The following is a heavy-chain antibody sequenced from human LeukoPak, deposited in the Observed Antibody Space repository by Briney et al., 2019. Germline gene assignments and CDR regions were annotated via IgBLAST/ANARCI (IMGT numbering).Heavy chain of an antibody. CDR3: ARDQPSGYDNGMDV. D-gene: IGHD5-12*01. Sequence: ASVKVSCKASGGTFSSYAISWVRQAPGQGLEWMGIINPSGGSTSYAQKFQGRVTMTRDTSTSTVYMELSSLRSEDTAVYYCARDQPSGYDNGMDVWGQGTTVTVSS. CDR2: INPSGGST. J-gene: IGHJ6*02. V-gene: IGHV1-46*01. CDR1: GGTFSSYA.